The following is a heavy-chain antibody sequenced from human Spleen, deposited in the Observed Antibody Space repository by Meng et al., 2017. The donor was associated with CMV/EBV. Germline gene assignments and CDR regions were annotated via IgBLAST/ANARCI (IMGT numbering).Heavy chain of an antibody. D-gene: IGHD3-10*01. J-gene: IGHJ4*02. CDR3: AKSRGSNYPFDY. CDR2: IYHSGST. CDR1: GGSISSSNW. V-gene: IGHV4-4*02. Sequence: TCAVSGGSISSSNWWTWVRQVPGKGLEWIGEIYHSGSTNYNPALKRRVTISVDKFKNQFSLKLGSVTATDTAVYYCAKSRGSNYPFDYWGRGTLVTVSS.